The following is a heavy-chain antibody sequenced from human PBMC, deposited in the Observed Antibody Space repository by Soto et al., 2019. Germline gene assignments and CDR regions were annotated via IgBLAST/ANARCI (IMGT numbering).Heavy chain of an antibody. CDR3: AKASYFDSPH. J-gene: IGHJ4*02. CDR2: IGGSVGST. Sequence: EVQLLESGGGLVQPGGSLRLSCAASGFIFSSYAMSWVRQAPGKGLEWVSAIGGSVGSTYYADSVKGRFTISRDNYKDTLYLQMNSLRAEDTAVYYCAKASYFDSPHWGQGTLVTVSS. D-gene: IGHD3-10*01. V-gene: IGHV3-23*01. CDR1: GFIFSSYA.